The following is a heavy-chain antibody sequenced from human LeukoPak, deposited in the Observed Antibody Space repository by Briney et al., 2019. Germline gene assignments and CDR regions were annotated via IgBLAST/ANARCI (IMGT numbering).Heavy chain of an antibody. V-gene: IGHV7-4-1*02. Sequence: ASVKVSCKASGYTFTSYAMNWVRQAPGQGLEWMGWINTNTGNPTYAQGFTGRFVFSLDTSVSTAYLQISSLKAEDTAVYYCARATIVVVPAAIDGGWFDPWGQGTLVTVSS. J-gene: IGHJ5*02. CDR1: GYTFTSYA. D-gene: IGHD2-2*01. CDR2: INTNTGNP. CDR3: ARATIVVVPAAIDGGWFDP.